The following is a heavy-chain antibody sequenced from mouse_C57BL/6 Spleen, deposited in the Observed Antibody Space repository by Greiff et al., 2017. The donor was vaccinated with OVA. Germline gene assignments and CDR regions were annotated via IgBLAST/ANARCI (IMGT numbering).Heavy chain of an antibody. Sequence: EVKLMESGGGLVKPGGSLKLSCAASGFTFSSYAMSWVRQTPEKRLEWVATISDGGSYTYYPDNVKGRFTISRDNAKNNLYLQMSHLKSEDTAMYYCARDSSLYYFDYWGQGTTLTVSS. CDR1: GFTFSSYA. V-gene: IGHV5-4*01. CDR2: ISDGGSYT. J-gene: IGHJ2*01. CDR3: ARDSSLYYFDY. D-gene: IGHD6-1*01.